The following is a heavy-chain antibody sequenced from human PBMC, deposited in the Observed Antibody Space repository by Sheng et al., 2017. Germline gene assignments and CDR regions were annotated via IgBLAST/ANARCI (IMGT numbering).Heavy chain of an antibody. CDR1: GFTFGAFA. V-gene: IGHV3-23*01. CDR2: ISGRGRT. CDR3: AKEGGIVSAWLDS. D-gene: IGHD6-19*01. J-gene: IGHJ4*02. Sequence: EVRLLESGGGLVQPGGSLRLSCAASGFTFGAFAMNWVRQAPGKGLEWVSGISGRGRTYYAGSVSGRFTISRDNSKNILYLQMNTLRAEDTAIFYCAKEGGIVSAWLDSWGQGTLVTVSS.